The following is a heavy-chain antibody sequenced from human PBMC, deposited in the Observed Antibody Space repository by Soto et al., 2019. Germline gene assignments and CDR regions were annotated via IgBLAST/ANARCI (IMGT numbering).Heavy chain of an antibody. D-gene: IGHD6-13*01. CDR3: TTDALYSSPD. CDR1: SVSNAW. V-gene: IGHV3-15*07. Sequence: SVSNAWMNWVRQAPGKGLEWVGRIKSKTDGGTTDYAAPVKGRFTISRDDSKNTLYLQMNSLKTEDTAVYYCTTDALYSSPDWGQGTLVTVSS. CDR2: IKSKTDGGTT. J-gene: IGHJ4*02.